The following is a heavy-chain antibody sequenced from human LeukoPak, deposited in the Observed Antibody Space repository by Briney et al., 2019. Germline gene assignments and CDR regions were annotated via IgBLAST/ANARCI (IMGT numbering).Heavy chain of an antibody. CDR1: GGSISSGSYY. CDR3: ARSGTGSGSLFDY. J-gene: IGHJ4*02. Sequence: SETLSLTCTVSGGSISSGSYYWGWIRQPPGKGLEWIGSIYYSGSTYYNPSLKSRVTISVDTSKNQFSLKLSSVTAADTAVYYCARSGTGSGSLFDYWGQGTLVTVSS. CDR2: IYYSGST. D-gene: IGHD1-26*01. V-gene: IGHV4-39*07.